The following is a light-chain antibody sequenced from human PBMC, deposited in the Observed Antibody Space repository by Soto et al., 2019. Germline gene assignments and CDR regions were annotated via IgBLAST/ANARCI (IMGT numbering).Light chain of an antibody. J-gene: IGKJ1*01. CDR3: QKYTSAPHT. CDR2: AAS. CDR1: QGISNG. V-gene: IGKV1-27*01. Sequence: DIQITQSPSSLSASVGDRVTITCRASQGISNGLAWFQQKPGTVPKLLIYAASTLQSGVPSRFSGSGSGTDFTLSISSLQPEDVATYYCQKYTSAPHTFGQGTKVEIK.